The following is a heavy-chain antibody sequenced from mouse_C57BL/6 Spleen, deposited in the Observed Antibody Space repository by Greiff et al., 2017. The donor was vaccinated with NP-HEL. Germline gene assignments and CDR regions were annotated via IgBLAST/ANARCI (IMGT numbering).Heavy chain of an antibody. CDR1: GYAFSSYW. CDR2: IYPGDGDT. D-gene: IGHD2-3*01. Sequence: QVQLKESGAELVKPGASVKISCKASGYAFSSYWMNWVKQRPGKGLEWIGQIYPGDGDTNYNGKFKGKATLTADKSSSTAYMQLSSLTSEDSAVYFCARRDGYSGGDYWGQGTSVTVSS. V-gene: IGHV1-80*01. J-gene: IGHJ4*01. CDR3: ARRDGYSGGDY.